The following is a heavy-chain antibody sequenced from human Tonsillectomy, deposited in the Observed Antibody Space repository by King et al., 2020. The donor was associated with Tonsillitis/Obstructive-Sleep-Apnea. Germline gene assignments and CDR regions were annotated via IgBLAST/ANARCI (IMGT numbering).Heavy chain of an antibody. CDR2: INHSGST. V-gene: IGHV4-34*01. Sequence: VQLQQWGAGLLKPSETLSLTCAVYGGSFSGYYWSWIRQPPGKGLEWIGEINHSGSTNYNPSLKSRVTISVDTSKNQFPLKLSSVTAADTAVYYCARSVVPAAMSYYYYYYMDVWGKGTTVTVSS. CDR3: ARSVVPAAMSYYYYYYMDV. CDR1: GGSFSGYY. J-gene: IGHJ6*03. D-gene: IGHD2-2*01.